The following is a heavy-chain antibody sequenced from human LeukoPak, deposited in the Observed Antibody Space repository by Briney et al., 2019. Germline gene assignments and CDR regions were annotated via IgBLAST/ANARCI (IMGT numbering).Heavy chain of an antibody. CDR2: ISYDGTSK. Sequence: GGSLRLSCAASGFTFSNYGINWVRQAPGKGLEWVAVISYDGTSKYYADSVKGRFTISRDNAKNSLYLQMNSLRADDTAVYYCVRGYTHSLYWGQGTLVTVSS. D-gene: IGHD5-18*01. J-gene: IGHJ4*02. CDR1: GFTFSNYG. CDR3: VRGYTHSLY. V-gene: IGHV3-30*03.